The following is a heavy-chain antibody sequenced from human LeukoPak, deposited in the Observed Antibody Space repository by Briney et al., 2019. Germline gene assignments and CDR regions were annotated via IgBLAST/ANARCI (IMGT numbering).Heavy chain of an antibody. Sequence: ASVKVSCKAPGYTFTGYYMHWVRQAPGQGLEWMGWIDPNSGGTNYAQKFQGRVTMTRDTSISTAYMVLNRLRSDDTAVYYCAREYYYGSGNYYNRIDYWGQGTLVTVSS. J-gene: IGHJ4*02. CDR3: AREYYYGSGNYYNRIDY. D-gene: IGHD3-10*01. CDR2: IDPNSGGT. CDR1: GYTFTGYY. V-gene: IGHV1-2*02.